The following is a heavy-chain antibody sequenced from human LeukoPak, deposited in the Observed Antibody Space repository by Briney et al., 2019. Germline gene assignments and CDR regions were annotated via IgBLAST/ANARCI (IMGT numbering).Heavy chain of an antibody. CDR3: VKDSAPYSNGWGFDY. CDR2: ISSSGGNT. CDR1: GFTFSNYI. Sequence: PGGSLRLSCSASGFTFSNYIMHWVRQAPGKGLELVSGISSSGGNTYDADSVKGRFTISRDNSNATLYLQMSSLRTEDTALYYCVKDSAPYSNGWGFDYWGQGTLVTVSS. V-gene: IGHV3-64D*09. D-gene: IGHD6-19*01. J-gene: IGHJ4*02.